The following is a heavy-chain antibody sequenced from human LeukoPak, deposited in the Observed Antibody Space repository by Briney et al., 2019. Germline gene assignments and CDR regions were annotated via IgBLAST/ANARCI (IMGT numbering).Heavy chain of an antibody. CDR2: ISSSSSYI. V-gene: IGHV3-21*01. Sequence: GGSLRLSCAASGFTFSSYSMNWVRQAPGKGLEWVSSISSSSSYIYYADSVKGRFTISRDNAKNSLYLQMNSLRAEDTAVYYCARVGEVPYYYYMDVWGKGTTVTISS. D-gene: IGHD3-16*01. CDR3: ARVGEVPYYYYMDV. CDR1: GFTFSSYS. J-gene: IGHJ6*03.